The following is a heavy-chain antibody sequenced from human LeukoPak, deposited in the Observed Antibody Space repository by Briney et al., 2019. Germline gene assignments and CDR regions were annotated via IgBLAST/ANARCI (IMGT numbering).Heavy chain of an antibody. CDR3: ARMLAPGSGWFH. D-gene: IGHD6-19*01. CDR1: GGSISSYY. Sequence: SETLSLTCTVSGGSISSYYWSWIRQPPGKGLEWIGYIHYSGSTNYNPSLKSRVTISVDTSKNQFSLKLSSVTAADTAVYYCARMLAPGSGWFHWGQGTLVTVSS. CDR2: IHYSGST. J-gene: IGHJ4*02. V-gene: IGHV4-59*01.